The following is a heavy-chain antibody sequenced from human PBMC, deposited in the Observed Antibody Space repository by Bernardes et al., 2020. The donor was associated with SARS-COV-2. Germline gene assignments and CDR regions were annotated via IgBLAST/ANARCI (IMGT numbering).Heavy chain of an antibody. J-gene: IGHJ6*02. CDR1: GYTFTGYY. Sequence: ASVKVSCKASGYTFTGYYMHWVRQAPGQGLEWMGWINPNSGGTNYAQKFQGRVTMTRDTSISTAYMELSRLRSDDTAVYYCARAGSGTWYYYYGMDVWGQGTTVTVSS. D-gene: IGHD1-1*01. V-gene: IGHV1-2*02. CDR2: INPNSGGT. CDR3: ARAGSGTWYYYYGMDV.